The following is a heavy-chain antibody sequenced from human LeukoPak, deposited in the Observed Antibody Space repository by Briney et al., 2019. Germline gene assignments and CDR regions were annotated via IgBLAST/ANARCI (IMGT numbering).Heavy chain of an antibody. CDR2: IGGSGGST. CDR1: GFTFSSFG. Sequence: GGTLRLSCAASGFTFSSFGMSWVRQAPGKGLEWVSAIGGSGGSTYYADSVKGRFTISRDNSRNTLYLQMNSLRAEDTAVYYCAKRFGEWDYWGQGTLVTVSS. CDR3: AKRFGEWDY. J-gene: IGHJ4*02. D-gene: IGHD3-10*01. V-gene: IGHV3-23*01.